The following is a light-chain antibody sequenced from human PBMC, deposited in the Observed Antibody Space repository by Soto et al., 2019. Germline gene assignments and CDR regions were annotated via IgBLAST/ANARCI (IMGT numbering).Light chain of an antibody. J-gene: IGKJ4*01. V-gene: IGKV3-11*01. CDR1: QSVSSY. CDR2: DAS. CDR3: QQRSNWGSSHT. Sequence: EIVLTQSPATLSLSPGERATLSCRASQSVSSYLAWYQQKPGQAPRLLIYDASNRVTGLPARFSGSGSGTDFTLSIISLWLVGFAVYYGQQRSNWGSSHTFAGATNVDMK.